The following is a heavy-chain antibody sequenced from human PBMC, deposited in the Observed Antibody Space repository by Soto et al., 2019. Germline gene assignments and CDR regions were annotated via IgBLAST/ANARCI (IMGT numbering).Heavy chain of an antibody. CDR2: IYYSGST. J-gene: IGHJ6*02. CDR1: VGSISSSSYY. Sequence: PSETLSLTCTFSVGSISSSSYYCGWIRQPPWKGLEWIGSIYYSGSTYYNPSLKSRVTISVDTSKNQFSLKLSYVTAADTAVYYCARHRHRSSSDYYYGIDFRGQGTTVTVYS. CDR3: ARHRHRSSSDYYYGIDF. V-gene: IGHV4-39*01. D-gene: IGHD6-6*01.